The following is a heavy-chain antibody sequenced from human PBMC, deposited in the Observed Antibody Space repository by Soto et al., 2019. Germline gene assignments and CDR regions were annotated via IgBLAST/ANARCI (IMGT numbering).Heavy chain of an antibody. CDR1: GGSANGYY. Sequence: SETLSLTCAVYGGSANGYYWNWIRQPPGKGLEWIGEINHTGGTHYNPSLKSRVTMSVDTSKNQFSLRLSSVTAADTAIYYCATRITVFGLLIPPFDPWGQGTKVTVSS. D-gene: IGHD3-3*01. CDR3: ATRITVFGLLIPPFDP. V-gene: IGHV4-34*01. J-gene: IGHJ5*02. CDR2: INHTGGT.